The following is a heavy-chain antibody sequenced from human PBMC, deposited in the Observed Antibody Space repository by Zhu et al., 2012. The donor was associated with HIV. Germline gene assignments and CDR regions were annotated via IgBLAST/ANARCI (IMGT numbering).Heavy chain of an antibody. D-gene: IGHD6-19*01. CDR3: ARELGAVTGRVYYYGMDV. V-gene: IGHV4-4*07. Sequence: QVQLQESGPGLVKPSETLSLTCSVSRVSFSSYYWNWVRQSAGKGLEWIGRIYSSGSTNYNPFLKSRVTMSVDTSKNQFSLKLSSVTAADTAVYYCARELGAVTGRVYYYGMDVWGQGTTVTGLL. CDR1: RVSFSSYY. J-gene: IGHJ6*02. CDR2: IYSSGST.